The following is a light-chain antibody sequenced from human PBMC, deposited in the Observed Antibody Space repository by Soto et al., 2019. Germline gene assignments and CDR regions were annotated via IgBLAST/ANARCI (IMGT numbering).Light chain of an antibody. CDR3: QQYSNWPPVT. CDR1: QSISSY. V-gene: IGKV1-39*01. CDR2: AAS. Sequence: DIQMTQSPSSLSASVGDRVTITCRASQSISSYLNWYQQKPGKAPKLLIYAASSLQSGVPSRFSGSGSGTDFTLTISSLQSEDVAVYYCQQYSNWPPVTFGGGTKVDIK. J-gene: IGKJ4*01.